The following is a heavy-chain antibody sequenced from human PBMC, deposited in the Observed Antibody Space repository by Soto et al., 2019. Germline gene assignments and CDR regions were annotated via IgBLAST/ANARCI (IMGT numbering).Heavy chain of an antibody. J-gene: IGHJ4*02. Sequence: SETLSLTCTVSGGSISSGDYYWSWIRQPPGKGLEWIGYIYYSGSTNYNPSLKSRVTISVDTSKNQFSLKLSSVTAADTAVYYCARESGYCSGGSCYGGYFDYWGQGTLVTVSS. CDR1: GGSISSGDYY. CDR2: IYYSGST. D-gene: IGHD2-15*01. V-gene: IGHV4-61*08. CDR3: ARESGYCSGGSCYGGYFDY.